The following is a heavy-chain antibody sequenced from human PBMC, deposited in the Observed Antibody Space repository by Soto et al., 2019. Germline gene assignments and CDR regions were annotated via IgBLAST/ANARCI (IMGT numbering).Heavy chain of an antibody. V-gene: IGHV1-3*01. D-gene: IGHD2-15*01. CDR1: GYSFSNYD. CDR2: INAGNGNS. J-gene: IGHJ4*02. Sequence: QVQLVQSGAEVKKPGASVKVSCKASGYSFSNYDMHWVRQAPGQRPEWMGGINAGNGNSLYSQKFQGRLDISRDTSASTAYMELSSLRSEDTALYYCARDGPEYCSGGSCYRPWFDYWGQGTLVTVSS. CDR3: ARDGPEYCSGGSCYRPWFDY.